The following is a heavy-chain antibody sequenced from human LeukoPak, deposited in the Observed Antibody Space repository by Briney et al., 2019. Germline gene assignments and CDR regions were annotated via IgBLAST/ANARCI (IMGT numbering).Heavy chain of an antibody. V-gene: IGHV4-59*08. Sequence: SETLSLTCTVSGGSISSYYWSWIRQPPGKGLEWIGYIYYSGSTNYNPSLKSRVTISVDTSKNQFSLKLSSVTAADTAVYYCARRYYDFWSGYYDFDYWGQGTLVTVSS. CDR2: IYYSGST. CDR3: ARRYYDFWSGYYDFDY. J-gene: IGHJ4*02. CDR1: GGSISSYY. D-gene: IGHD3-3*01.